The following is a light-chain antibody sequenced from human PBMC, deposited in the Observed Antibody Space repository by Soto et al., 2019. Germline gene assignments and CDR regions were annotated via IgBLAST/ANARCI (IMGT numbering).Light chain of an antibody. CDR2: ENN. Sequence: QSVLTQPPSVSAAPGQKVTISCSGSSSNIGNNYVSWYQQLPGTAPKLLIYENNKRPSGIPDRFSGSKSGTSATLGITGLQTGDEADYYCGTWDSSLSAPWVFGTWTKLTVL. V-gene: IGLV1-51*02. CDR1: SSNIGNNY. CDR3: GTWDSSLSAPWV. J-gene: IGLJ1*01.